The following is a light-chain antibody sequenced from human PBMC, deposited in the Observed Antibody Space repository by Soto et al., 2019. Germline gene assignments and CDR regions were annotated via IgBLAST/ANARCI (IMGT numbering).Light chain of an antibody. CDR1: HHINNY. J-gene: IGKJ3*01. Sequence: DIQMTQSPSSLSASVGDRVTITCQAGHHINNYLNWFQQKPGKAPKLLIYDASKLQTGVPSRFSGSRSGTDFTFTIISLQPEDIATYYCQQYDALPFTFGPGTKVDIK. V-gene: IGKV1-33*01. CDR2: DAS. CDR3: QQYDALPFT.